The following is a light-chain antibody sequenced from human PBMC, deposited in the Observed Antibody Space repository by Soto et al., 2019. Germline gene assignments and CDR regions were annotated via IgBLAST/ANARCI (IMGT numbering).Light chain of an antibody. CDR1: SSDVGGYNY. V-gene: IGLV2-14*01. J-gene: IGLJ2*01. Sequence: QSVLTQPASVSGSPGQSITISCTGTSSDVGGYNYVSWYQQHPGKAPKLMIYDVSNRPSGVSNRFSGSKSGNTSSLTISGPQAEDEAAYYCSSYTSSSSDVVFGGGTKLAVL. CDR3: SSYTSSSSDVV. CDR2: DVS.